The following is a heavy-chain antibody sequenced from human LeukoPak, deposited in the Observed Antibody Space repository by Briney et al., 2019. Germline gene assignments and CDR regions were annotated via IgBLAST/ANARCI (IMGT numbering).Heavy chain of an antibody. D-gene: IGHD1-14*01. J-gene: IGHJ6*02. V-gene: IGHV4-34*01. CDR3: ARHSDVRMFYYGMDV. CDR2: INHSGST. CDR1: GGSFSGYY. Sequence: PSETLSLTCAVYGGSFSGYYWSWIRQPPGKGLEWIGEINHSGSTNYNPSLKSRVTISVDTSKNQFSLKLSSVSAADTAVYYCARHSDVRMFYYGMDVWGQGTTVTVSS.